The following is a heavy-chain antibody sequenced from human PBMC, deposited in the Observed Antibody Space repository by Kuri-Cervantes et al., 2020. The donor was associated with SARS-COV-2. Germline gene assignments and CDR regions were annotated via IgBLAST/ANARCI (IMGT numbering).Heavy chain of an antibody. CDR2: IYHSGST. Sequence: GSLRLSCAVSGYSISSGYYWGWIRQPPGKGLEWIGSIYHSGSTYYNPSLKSRVTISVDTSKNQFSLKLSSVTAADTAVYYCARDTAMITFGGVIVYPDYWGQGTLVTVSS. V-gene: IGHV4-38-2*02. D-gene: IGHD3-16*02. CDR1: GYSISSGYY. CDR3: ARDTAMITFGGVIVYPDY. J-gene: IGHJ4*02.